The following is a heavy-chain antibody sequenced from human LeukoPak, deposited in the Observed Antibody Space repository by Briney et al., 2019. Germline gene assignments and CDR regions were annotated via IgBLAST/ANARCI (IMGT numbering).Heavy chain of an antibody. CDR3: ARDVGGPANY. Sequence: ASVKVSCKASGGIFNRYVISWVRQAPGQGLELMGGLILTLGTANYAQKFQGRVTITADKPSNTAYMELSSLRFEDTAVYYCARDVGGPANYWGQGTLVTVSS. CDR2: LILTLGTA. J-gene: IGHJ4*02. CDR1: GGIFNRYV. D-gene: IGHD2-15*01. V-gene: IGHV1-69*10.